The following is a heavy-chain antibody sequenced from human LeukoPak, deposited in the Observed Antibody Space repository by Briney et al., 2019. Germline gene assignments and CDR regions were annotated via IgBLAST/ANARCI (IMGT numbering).Heavy chain of an antibody. D-gene: IGHD4-11*01. V-gene: IGHV4-59*01. CDR2: IYYSGST. CDR1: GGSISSYY. CDR3: ARERAYDYSNYGFDP. J-gene: IGHJ5*02. Sequence: SETLSLTCTVSGGSISSYYWSWIRQPPGKGLEWIGYIYYSGSTNYNPSLKSRVTISVDTSKNQFSLKLSSVTAADTAVYYCARERAYDYSNYGFDPWGQGTLVTVSS.